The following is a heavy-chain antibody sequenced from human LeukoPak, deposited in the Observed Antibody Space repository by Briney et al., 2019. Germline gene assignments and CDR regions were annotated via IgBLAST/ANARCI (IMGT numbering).Heavy chain of an antibody. CDR2: ISSNGGST. Sequence: LPGGSLRLSCSASGFPFSSYGMHWVRQAPGKGLEYVSTISSNGGSTYYADFVKGRFTISRDNSNNTLYFQMSSLRAEDTAVYYCVKDRGGNWNYGPFDYWGQGTLVTVSS. D-gene: IGHD1-7*01. CDR1: GFPFSSYG. V-gene: IGHV3-64D*06. CDR3: VKDRGGNWNYGPFDY. J-gene: IGHJ4*02.